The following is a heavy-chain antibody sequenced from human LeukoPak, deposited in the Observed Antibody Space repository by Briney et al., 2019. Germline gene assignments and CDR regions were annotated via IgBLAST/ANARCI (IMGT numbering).Heavy chain of an antibody. Sequence: GGSLRLSCAASGFTFSKFALSWVRQAPGKGLEWVSTINDRGTGTYYADSVKGRFTISRDNSKNSLYLQMNSLRPEDTALYYCAKVSVAVAGAFDYWGQRTLVTVSS. CDR1: GFTFSKFA. V-gene: IGHV3-23*01. D-gene: IGHD6-19*01. CDR2: INDRGTGT. J-gene: IGHJ4*02. CDR3: AKVSVAVAGAFDY.